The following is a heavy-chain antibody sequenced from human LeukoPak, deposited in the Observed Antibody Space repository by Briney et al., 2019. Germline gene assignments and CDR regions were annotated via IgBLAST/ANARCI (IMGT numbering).Heavy chain of an antibody. J-gene: IGHJ3*02. CDR1: GYTFTSYY. Sequence: GASVKVSCKASGYTFTSYYMHWVRQAPGQGLEWMGWINSNSGGTNYAQKFQGRVTMTRDTSISTAYMELSRLRSDDTAIYYCARGGRDYDSSGYYAFDIWGQGTMVTVSS. CDR2: INSNSGGT. CDR3: ARGGRDYDSSGYYAFDI. D-gene: IGHD3-22*01. V-gene: IGHV1-2*02.